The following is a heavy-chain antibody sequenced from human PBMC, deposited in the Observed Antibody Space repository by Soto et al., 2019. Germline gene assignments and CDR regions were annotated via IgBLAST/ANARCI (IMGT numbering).Heavy chain of an antibody. CDR2: ISSSSSYI. V-gene: IGHV3-21*01. CDR3: ARDRVGDLKAFDI. Sequence: EVQLVESGGGLVKPGGSLRLSCAASGFTFSTYSMNWVRQAPGKGLEWVSSISSSSSYIYYADSVKGRFTISRDNAKKSLYLKMNSLRAEDTAIYHCARDRVGDLKAFDIWGQGTMFTVSS. J-gene: IGHJ3*02. D-gene: IGHD3-16*01. CDR1: GFTFSTYS.